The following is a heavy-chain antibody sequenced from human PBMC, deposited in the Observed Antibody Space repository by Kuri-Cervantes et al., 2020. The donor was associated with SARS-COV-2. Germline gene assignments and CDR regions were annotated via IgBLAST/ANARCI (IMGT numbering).Heavy chain of an antibody. CDR2: IDWDDDK. J-gene: IGHJ4*02. V-gene: IGHV2-70*01. CDR1: GFSLSTSGMC. CDR3: ARMPGLAGSYSYDY. D-gene: IGHD1-26*01. Sequence: SGPTLVKPTQTLTLTCTFSGFSLSTSGMCVSWIRQPPGKALEWLALIDWDDDKYYNASLKPRLTISKDTSKNQVVLTMTNMDPVDTATYYCARMPGLAGSYSYDYWGQGTLVTVSS.